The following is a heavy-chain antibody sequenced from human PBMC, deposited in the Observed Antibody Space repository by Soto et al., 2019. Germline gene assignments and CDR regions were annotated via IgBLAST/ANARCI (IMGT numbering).Heavy chain of an antibody. CDR3: AKSQEVGAHFFDS. J-gene: IGHJ4*02. CDR2: ISDSGGST. Sequence: PGGSLRLSCAASGSTFSSYAMSWVRQAPGKGLEWVSGISDSGGSTYYADSVKGRFTISRDNAKNSLSLQMNSLRAGDMAVYFCAKSQEVGAHFFDSWGQGTQVTVSS. D-gene: IGHD2-15*01. V-gene: IGHV3-23*01. CDR1: GSTFSSYA.